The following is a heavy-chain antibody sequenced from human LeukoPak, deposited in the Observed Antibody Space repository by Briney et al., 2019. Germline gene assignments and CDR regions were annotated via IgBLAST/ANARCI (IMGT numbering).Heavy chain of an antibody. J-gene: IGHJ1*01. Sequence: SETLSLTCAVYGGSFSGYYWSWIRQPPGKGLEWIGEINHSGSTNYNPSLKSRVTISVDTSKNQFPLKLSSVTAAGTAVYYCARGDPGYCSGGSCYSPPIQHWGQGTLVTVSS. CDR2: INHSGST. D-gene: IGHD2-15*01. V-gene: IGHV4-34*01. CDR3: ARGDPGYCSGGSCYSPPIQH. CDR1: GGSFSGYY.